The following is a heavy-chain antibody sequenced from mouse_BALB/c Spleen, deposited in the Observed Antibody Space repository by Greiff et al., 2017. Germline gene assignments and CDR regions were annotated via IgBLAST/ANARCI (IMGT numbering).Heavy chain of an antibody. Sequence: QVQLKESGPELVRPGVSVKISCKGSGYTFTDYAMHWVKQSHAKSLEWIGVISTYYGNTNYNQKFKGKATMTVDKSSSTAYMELARLTSEDSAIYYCAREVTGTFDYWGQGTTLTVSS. CDR2: ISTYYGNT. CDR1: GYTFTDYA. V-gene: IGHV1-67*01. J-gene: IGHJ2*01. D-gene: IGHD4-1*01. CDR3: AREVTGTFDY.